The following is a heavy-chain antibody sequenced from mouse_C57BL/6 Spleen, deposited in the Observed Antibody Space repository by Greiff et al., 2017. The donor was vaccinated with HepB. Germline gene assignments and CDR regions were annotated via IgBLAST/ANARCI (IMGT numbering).Heavy chain of an antibody. CDR2: INPSNGGT. J-gene: IGHJ2*01. D-gene: IGHD2-2*01. Sequence: VKLQQPGTELVKPGASVKLSCKASGYTFTSYWMHWVKQRPGQGLEWIGNINPSNGGTNYNEKFKSKATLTVNKSSSTAYMELRSLTSEDSAVYYCARPYGYDPYFDYWGQGTTLTVSS. CDR3: ARPYGYDPYFDY. V-gene: IGHV1-53*01. CDR1: GYTFTSYW.